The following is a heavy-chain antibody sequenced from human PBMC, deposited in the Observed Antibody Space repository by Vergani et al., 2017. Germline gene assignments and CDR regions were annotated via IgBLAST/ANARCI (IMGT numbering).Heavy chain of an antibody. V-gene: IGHV4-39*02. J-gene: IGHJ4*02. Sequence: QLQLQESGPGLVKPSETLSLTCTVSGGSISSSSYYWGWIRQPPGKGLEWIGSIYYSGSTYYNPSLKSRVTISVDTSKNQFSLKLSSVTAADTAVYYCARDCRYYGSGLDYWGQGTLVTVSS. CDR3: ARDCRYYGSGLDY. CDR2: IYYSGST. CDR1: GGSISSSSYY. D-gene: IGHD3-10*01.